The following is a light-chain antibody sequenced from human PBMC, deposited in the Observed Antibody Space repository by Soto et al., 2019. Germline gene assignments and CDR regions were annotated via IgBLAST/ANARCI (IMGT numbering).Light chain of an antibody. V-gene: IGLV1-44*01. CDR2: SDN. CDR3: AAWDESPNVPV. Sequence: QLVLTQPPSASGTPGQRVTISCSGSNSNIGRNTVNWYQQFPGAAPNLLIHSDNERPSGVPDRFSGSRCGTSASLAISGLQSEDEADYYCAAWDESPNVPVFGGGTKLTVL. J-gene: IGLJ3*02. CDR1: NSNIGRNT.